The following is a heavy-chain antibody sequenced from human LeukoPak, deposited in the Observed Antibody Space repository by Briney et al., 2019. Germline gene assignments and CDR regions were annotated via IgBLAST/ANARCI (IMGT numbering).Heavy chain of an antibody. CDR2: ISWNSGNI. CDR1: GFTFDDYA. D-gene: IGHD3-10*01. V-gene: IGHV3-9*03. J-gene: IGHJ4*02. CDR3: AKGRSGYYYGSGPLDY. Sequence: PGGSLRPSCAGSGFTFDDYAMHWVRQAPGKGLEWVSGISWNSGNIGYADSVKGRFIVSRDNAKNSVYLQMNSLRDEDMALYYCAKGRSGYYYGSGPLDYWGQGTLVTVSS.